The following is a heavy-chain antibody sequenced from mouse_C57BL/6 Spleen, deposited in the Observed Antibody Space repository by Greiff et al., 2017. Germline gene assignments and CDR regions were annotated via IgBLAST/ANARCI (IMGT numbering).Heavy chain of an antibody. CDR1: GYTFTSYW. J-gene: IGHJ2*01. V-gene: IGHV1-69*01. D-gene: IGHD2-4*01. CDR3: ARWDYDAYFDY. Sequence: QVQLKQPGAELVMPGASVKLSCKASGYTFTSYWMHWVKQRPGQGLEWIGEIDPSDSYTNYNQKFKGKSTLTVDKSSSTAYMQLSSLTSEDSAVYYCARWDYDAYFDYWGQGTTLTVSS. CDR2: IDPSDSYT.